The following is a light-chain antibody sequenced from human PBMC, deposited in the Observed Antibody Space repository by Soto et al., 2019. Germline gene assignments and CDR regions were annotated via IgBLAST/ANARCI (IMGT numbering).Light chain of an antibody. Sequence: ELTQPPSVSVSPGQTASITCSGDKLGDKYACWYQQKPGQSPVLVIYQDSKRPSGIPERFSGSNSGNTATLTISGTQAMDEADYYCQAWDSSTSGVFGTGTKVTVL. CDR2: QDS. CDR1: KLGDKY. J-gene: IGLJ1*01. V-gene: IGLV3-1*01. CDR3: QAWDSSTSGV.